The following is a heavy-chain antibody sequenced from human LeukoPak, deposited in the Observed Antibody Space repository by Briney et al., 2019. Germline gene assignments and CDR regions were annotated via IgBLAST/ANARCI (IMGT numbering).Heavy chain of an antibody. J-gene: IGHJ4*02. CDR3: ARHEAGMATILGNY. Sequence: PSETLSLTCAVSGYPIRSGFYWGWIRQPPGKGLEWVGSIYHSGSTFYNPSLKSRVTISVDTSKNQFSLRLRSVTAADTAVYYCARHEAGMATILGNYWGQGTLVTVSS. D-gene: IGHD5-24*01. CDR2: IYHSGST. CDR1: GYPIRSGFY. V-gene: IGHV4-38-2*01.